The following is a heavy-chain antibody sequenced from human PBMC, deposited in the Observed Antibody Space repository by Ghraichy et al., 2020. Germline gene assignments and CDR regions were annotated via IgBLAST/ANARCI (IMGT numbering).Heavy chain of an antibody. CDR3: ARGGSAAAGTGYFFGMDV. CDR1: GFTFSDHY. J-gene: IGHJ6*02. D-gene: IGHD6-13*01. CDR2: TRDKAKSYTT. Sequence: GRSLRLSCAASGFTFSDHYIDWVRQAPGKGLEWVGRTRDKAKSYTTEYAASVKGRFTISRDDSKNSLYLQMNSLQTEDTAVYFCARGGSAAAGTGYFFGMDVWGQGTTVTVSS. V-gene: IGHV3-72*01.